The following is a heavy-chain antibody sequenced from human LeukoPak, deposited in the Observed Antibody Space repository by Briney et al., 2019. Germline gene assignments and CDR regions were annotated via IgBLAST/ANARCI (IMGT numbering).Heavy chain of an antibody. Sequence: GGSQRLSCAASGFTFSDYYMSWIRQAPGKGLEWVSYISSSGSTIYYADSVKGRFTISRDNAKNSLHLQMNSLRAEDTAVYYCARTDYDFWSGYYYGYFDYWGQGTLVTVSS. D-gene: IGHD3-3*01. J-gene: IGHJ4*02. CDR2: ISSSGSTI. CDR1: GFTFSDYY. CDR3: ARTDYDFWSGYYYGYFDY. V-gene: IGHV3-11*04.